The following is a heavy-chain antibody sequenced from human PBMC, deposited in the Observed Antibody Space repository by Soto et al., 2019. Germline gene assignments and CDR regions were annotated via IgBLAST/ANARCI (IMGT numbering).Heavy chain of an antibody. CDR3: ALGGIVVVPAAFDP. D-gene: IGHD2-2*01. V-gene: IGHV1-69*02. J-gene: IGHJ5*02. CDR1: GGTFSSYT. Sequence: ASVKVSCKASGGTFSSYTISWVRQAPGQGLEWMGRIIPILGIANYAQKFQGRVTITADKSTSTAYMELSSLRSEDTAVYYCALGGIVVVPAAFDPWGQGTLVTVSS. CDR2: IIPILGIA.